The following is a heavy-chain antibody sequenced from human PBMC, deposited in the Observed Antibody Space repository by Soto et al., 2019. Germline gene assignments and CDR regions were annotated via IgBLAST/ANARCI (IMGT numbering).Heavy chain of an antibody. CDR1: GYSFANYW. V-gene: IGHV5-10-1*01. J-gene: IGHJ6*02. Sequence: PGESLKISCQVSGYSFANYWISWVRQMPGKGLEWMGRFNPSDSYTDYNPSFQGHVTISADKSISTAYVQWSSLKASDTAMYFCARHPYIGGMDVWGQGTTVTVSS. CDR3: ARHPYIGGMDV. CDR2: FNPSDSYT. D-gene: IGHD2-15*01.